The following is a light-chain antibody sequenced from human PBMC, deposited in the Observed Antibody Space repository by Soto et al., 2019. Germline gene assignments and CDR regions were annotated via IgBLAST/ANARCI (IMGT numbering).Light chain of an antibody. CDR2: EVT. J-gene: IGLJ3*02. CDR1: SSDVGGYTY. Sequence: QSALTQPASVSGSPGQSITISCTGTSSDVGGYTYVSWYQQHPDKAPKLIIYEVTNRPSGVSNRFSGSKSGNLASLTISGLQAEDEADYYCTSYTDNKPVVFGGGTKLTVL. V-gene: IGLV2-14*01. CDR3: TSYTDNKPVV.